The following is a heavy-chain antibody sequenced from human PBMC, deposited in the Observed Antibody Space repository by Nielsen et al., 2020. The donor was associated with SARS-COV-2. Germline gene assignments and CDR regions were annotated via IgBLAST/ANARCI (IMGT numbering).Heavy chain of an antibody. Sequence: GESLKISCAASGFTFSSYAMSWVRQAPGKGLEWVSAISGSGGSTYYADSVKGRFTISRDNSKNTLYLQMNSLRAEDTAVYYCAKDGDYDFWSGYFMPDPQYFDYWGQGTLVTVSS. D-gene: IGHD3-3*01. CDR3: AKDGDYDFWSGYFMPDPQYFDY. CDR1: GFTFSSYA. J-gene: IGHJ4*02. V-gene: IGHV3-23*01. CDR2: ISGSGGST.